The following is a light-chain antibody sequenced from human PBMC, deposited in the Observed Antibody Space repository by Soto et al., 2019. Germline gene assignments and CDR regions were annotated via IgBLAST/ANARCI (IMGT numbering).Light chain of an antibody. J-gene: IGLJ3*02. Sequence: QSVLTKPPSVSGAPGQRVTISCTGSSSNIGAGYDVHWYQQLPGTAPKLLIYGNSNRPSGVPDRFSGSKSGTSASLAITGIQAEDEADYYCQSYDSSLSGSVFGGGTKLTVL. V-gene: IGLV1-40*01. CDR2: GNS. CDR3: QSYDSSLSGSV. CDR1: SSNIGAGYD.